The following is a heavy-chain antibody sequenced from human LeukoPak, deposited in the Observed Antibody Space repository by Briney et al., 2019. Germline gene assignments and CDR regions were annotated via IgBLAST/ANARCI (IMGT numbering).Heavy chain of an antibody. D-gene: IGHD6-13*01. V-gene: IGHV3-48*02. CDR3: ARDRQQLVHDF. CDR1: GFTFSSHS. CDR2: ISSSSSTI. Sequence: GGSLRLSCAASGFTFSSHSMNWVRQAPGKGLEWVSYISSSSSTIYYADSVKGRFTISRNNAKNALYLQMNSLSDEDTAVYYCARDRQQLVHDFWGQGTLVTVSS. J-gene: IGHJ4*02.